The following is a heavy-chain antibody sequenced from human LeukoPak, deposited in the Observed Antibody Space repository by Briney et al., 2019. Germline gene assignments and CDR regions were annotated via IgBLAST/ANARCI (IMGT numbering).Heavy chain of an antibody. V-gene: IGHV1-46*01. J-gene: IGHJ5*02. D-gene: IGHD4-23*01. CDR2: INPSGGTT. CDR1: GYTFTDYY. CDR3: ARDRTTAVVTPNWFDP. Sequence: GASVKVSCKASGYTFTDYYMHWVRQAPGQGLEWMGIINPSGGTTNYAEKFQGRVTITRDTASSTVYMELSSLTSEDTAVYYCARDRTTAVVTPNWFDPWGQGTLVTVSS.